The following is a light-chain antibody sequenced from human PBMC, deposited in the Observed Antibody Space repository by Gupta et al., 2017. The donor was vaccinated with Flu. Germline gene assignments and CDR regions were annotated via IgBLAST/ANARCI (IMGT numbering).Light chain of an antibody. CDR3: CSYEARGTFVV. CDR1: SNDVGGFKF. V-gene: IGLV2-23*02. Sequence: QSALTQPASVSGSPGQSITISCTGTSNDVGGFKFVSWYQQHPGKAPKLLIYEDSKRPSGVSNRFSGSKSGNTASLTISGLQAEDEADYSCCSYEARGTFVVFGGGTTLTVL. J-gene: IGLJ2*01. CDR2: EDS.